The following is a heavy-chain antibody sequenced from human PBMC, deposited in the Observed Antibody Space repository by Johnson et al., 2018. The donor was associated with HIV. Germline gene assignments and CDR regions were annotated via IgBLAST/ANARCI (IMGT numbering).Heavy chain of an antibody. D-gene: IGHD2-8*01. V-gene: IGHV3-30-3*01. CDR3: ARDNIVLMVGGAFDI. CDR1: GFTFSSYA. Sequence: QVQLVESGGGVVQPGRSLRLSCAASGFTFSSYAMHWVRQAPGQGLEWVAVISYDGSNKYYADYVKGRFTISRDNAKNTLYLQMNSLRAEDTAVYYCARDNIVLMVGGAFDIWGQGTMVTVSS. CDR2: ISYDGSNK. J-gene: IGHJ3*02.